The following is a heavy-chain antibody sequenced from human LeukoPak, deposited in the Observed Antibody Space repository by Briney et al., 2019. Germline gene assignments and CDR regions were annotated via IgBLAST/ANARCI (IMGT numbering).Heavy chain of an antibody. D-gene: IGHD3-22*01. J-gene: IGHJ4*02. CDR1: GGSISSGSYY. CDR2: IYTSGST. CDR3: ARSDGYYDSSGYEDC. V-gene: IGHV4-61*02. Sequence: SQTLSLTCTVSGGSISSGSYYWSWIRQPAGKGLEWIGRIYTSGSTNYNPSLKSRVTISVDTSKNQFSLKLSSVTAADTAVYYCARSDGYYDSSGYEDCWGQGTLVTVSS.